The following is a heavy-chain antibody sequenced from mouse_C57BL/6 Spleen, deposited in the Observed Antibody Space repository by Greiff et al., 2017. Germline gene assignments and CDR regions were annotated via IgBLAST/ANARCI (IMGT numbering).Heavy chain of an antibody. V-gene: IGHV2-2*01. J-gene: IGHJ1*03. CDR1: GFSLTSYG. Sequence: VQLVESGPGLVQPSQSLSITCTVSGFSLTSYGVHWVRQSPGKGLEWLGVIWSGGSTDYNAAFISRLSISKDNSKSQVFFKMNSLRADDTAIYYCARGSSYGYFDVWGTGTTVTVSS. CDR2: IWSGGST. CDR3: ARGSSYGYFDV. D-gene: IGHD1-1*01.